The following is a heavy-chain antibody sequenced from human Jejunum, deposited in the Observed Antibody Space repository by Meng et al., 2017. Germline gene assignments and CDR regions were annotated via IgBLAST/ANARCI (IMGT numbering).Heavy chain of an antibody. Sequence: GGSLRLSCKASGYRSNLYWISWVRQMPGKGLEWMGIIYPSDFDTRYKYKPSFQGQITISADNSISTAYLQWNSLKASDTAIYYCVRQKYSTSLAYFQKWGQGTLVTVSS. D-gene: IGHD6-13*01. J-gene: IGHJ1*01. CDR2: IYPSDFDT. V-gene: IGHV5-51*01. CDR3: VRQKYSTSLAYFQK. CDR1: GYRSNLYW.